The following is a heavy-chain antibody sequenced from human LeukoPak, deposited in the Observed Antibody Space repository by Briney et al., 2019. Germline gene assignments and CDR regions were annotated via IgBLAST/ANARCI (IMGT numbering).Heavy chain of an antibody. CDR2: ISYDGSNK. J-gene: IGHJ6*03. Sequence: GGSLRLSCAASGFTFSSYAMHWVRQAPDKGLEWVAVISYDGSNKYYADSVKGRFTISRDNSKNTLYLQMNSLRAEDTAVYYCARGIGGYDYYYYYYMDVWGKGTTVTVSS. CDR1: GFTFSSYA. D-gene: IGHD5-12*01. V-gene: IGHV3-30*01. CDR3: ARGIGGYDYYYYYYMDV.